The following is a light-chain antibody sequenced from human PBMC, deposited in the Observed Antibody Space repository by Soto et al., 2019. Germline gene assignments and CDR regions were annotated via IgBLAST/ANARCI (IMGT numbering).Light chain of an antibody. CDR1: QSVGTY. Sequence: ESVLTQSPGTLSLSPGERAARSCRASQSVGTYLAWYQQKPGQAPRLLIYGASTRATGIPARFSGSGSGTEFTLTISSLQSEDFAVYYCQQYNNWPPITFGQGTRLEIK. CDR3: QQYNNWPPIT. V-gene: IGKV3-15*01. J-gene: IGKJ5*01. CDR2: GAS.